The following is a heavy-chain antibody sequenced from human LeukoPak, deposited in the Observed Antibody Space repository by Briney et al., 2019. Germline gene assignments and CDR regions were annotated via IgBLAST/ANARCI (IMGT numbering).Heavy chain of an antibody. J-gene: IGHJ4*02. V-gene: IGHV3-30*03. CDR2: ISYDGSNK. Sequence: LPGGSLRLSCAASGFPFSSYGIHWVHQAPGKGLEWVALISYDGSNKYYADSVKGRFTISRDNSKNTLYLQMNSLRAEDTAVYYCASARALYGYSGYDEPYFDYWGQGTLVTVSS. CDR3: ASARALYGYSGYDEPYFDY. D-gene: IGHD5-12*01. CDR1: GFPFSSYG.